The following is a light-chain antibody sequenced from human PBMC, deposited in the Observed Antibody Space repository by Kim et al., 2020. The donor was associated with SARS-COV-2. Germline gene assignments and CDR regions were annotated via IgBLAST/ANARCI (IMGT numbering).Light chain of an antibody. V-gene: IGLV2-23*02. J-gene: IGLJ3*02. CDR3: CSYAAGTTTWV. Sequence: QSALTQPASVSGSPGQSITISCTGTNSDVGSYDLVSWYQQYPGKAPKLMIHEVSKRPSGVSNRFSGSKSGNTASLTISGLQAGDEADYYCCSYAAGTTTWVFGGGTQLTVL. CDR1: NSDVGSYDL. CDR2: EVS.